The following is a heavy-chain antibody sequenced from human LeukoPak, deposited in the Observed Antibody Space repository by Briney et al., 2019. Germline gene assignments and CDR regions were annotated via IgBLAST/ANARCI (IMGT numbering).Heavy chain of an antibody. V-gene: IGHV3-7*01. CDR3: AAYSTKNAREFES. D-gene: IGHD2/OR15-2a*01. CDR1: GFTFSNSW. Sequence: GGSLRLSCEASGFTFSNSWMTWVRQTPGKGREGVANIKTDGSEKYYVDSVKGRFTIPRHNAKNSLYLQMNSLRAEDTAVYYCAAYSTKNAREFESWGQGTLVTVSS. J-gene: IGHJ5*01. CDR2: IKTDGSEK.